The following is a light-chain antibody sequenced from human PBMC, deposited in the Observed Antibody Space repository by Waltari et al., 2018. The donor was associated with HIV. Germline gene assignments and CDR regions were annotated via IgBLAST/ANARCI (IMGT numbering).Light chain of an antibody. J-gene: IGLJ3*02. V-gene: IGLV8-61*01. CDR1: SWPVPTAFS. CDR2: NTN. Sequence: QTVVTQEPSNSVSPAGTITPTSALLSWPVPTAFSPGWYQHTPGQAPRTLIYNTNIRSSGVPDRFSGSIVGKKAALTLTGAQADDDSYYYCVLYMGSGRVFGGGTRLTVL. CDR3: VLYMGSGRV.